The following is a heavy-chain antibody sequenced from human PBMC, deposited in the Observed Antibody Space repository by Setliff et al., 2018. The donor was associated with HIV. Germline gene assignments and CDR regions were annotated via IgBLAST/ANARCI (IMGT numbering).Heavy chain of an antibody. J-gene: IGHJ4*02. D-gene: IGHD1-7*01. CDR1: GFTFSIYA. CDR2: ISGSGGSP. Sequence: PGESLKISCAASGFTFSIYAMSWVRQAPGKGLDWVSDISGSGGSPYYADPVKGRFTIFRDNAQNTLYLQMNSLRGEDTAVYYCAGVPTGTTSAFDYWGQGTLVTVSS. CDR3: AGVPTGTTSAFDY. V-gene: IGHV3-23*01.